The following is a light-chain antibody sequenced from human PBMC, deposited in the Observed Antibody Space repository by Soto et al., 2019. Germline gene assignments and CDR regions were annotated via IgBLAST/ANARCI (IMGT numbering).Light chain of an antibody. V-gene: IGLV3-1*01. CDR2: QDS. CDR3: QAWDSSTVV. Sequence: SSELTQPPSVSVSPGQTASITCSGGKLGDKYACWYQQKPGQSPVLVIYQDSKRPSGIPERFSGSNSGNTATLTISGTQAMDEADYYCQAWDSSTVVFGGGTQLTVL. CDR1: KLGDKY. J-gene: IGLJ2*01.